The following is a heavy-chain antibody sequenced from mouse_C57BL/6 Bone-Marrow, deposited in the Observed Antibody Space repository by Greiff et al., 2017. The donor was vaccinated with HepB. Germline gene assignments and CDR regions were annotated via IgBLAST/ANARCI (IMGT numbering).Heavy chain of an antibody. CDR3: TTRGYDSAWFAY. J-gene: IGHJ3*01. Sequence: EVQLQQSGAELVRPGASVKLSCTASGFNIKDDYMHWVKQRPEQGLEWIGWIDPENGDTEYASKFQGKATITADTSSNTASLQLSCPTSEDTAVYYCTTRGYDSAWFAYWGQGTLVTVSA. V-gene: IGHV14-4*01. CDR2: IDPENGDT. CDR1: GFNIKDDY. D-gene: IGHD2-2*01.